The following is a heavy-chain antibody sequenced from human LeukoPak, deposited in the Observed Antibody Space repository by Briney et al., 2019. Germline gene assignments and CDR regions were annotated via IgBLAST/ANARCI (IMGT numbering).Heavy chain of an antibody. D-gene: IGHD2-2*01. V-gene: IGHV4-30-4*08. J-gene: IGHJ5*02. CDR2: INSSASS. Sequence: SQTLSLTCTVSGGSITSGDYYWSWIRQPPGKGLEWSEYINSSASSYYNPSLKSQVTISVDTSTNQFSMKLSSVTAADTAVYYCARENCSSTSCSLSGWFDPWGQGTLVTVSS. CDR3: ARENCSSTSCSLSGWFDP. CDR1: GGSITSGDYY.